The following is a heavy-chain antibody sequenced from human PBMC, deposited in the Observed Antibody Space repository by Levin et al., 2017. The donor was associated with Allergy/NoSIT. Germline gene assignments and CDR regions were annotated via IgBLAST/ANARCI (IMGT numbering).Heavy chain of an antibody. V-gene: IGHV3-23*01. J-gene: IGHJ4*02. CDR2: ISGSGGST. Sequence: GESLKISCAASGFTFSSYAMSWVRQAPGKGLEWVSAISGSGGSTYYADSVKGRFTISRDNSKNTLYLQMNSLRAEDTAVYYCAKDHHSSGWYVGPFDYWGQGTLVTVSS. CDR3: AKDHHSSGWYVGPFDY. CDR1: GFTFSSYA. D-gene: IGHD6-19*01.